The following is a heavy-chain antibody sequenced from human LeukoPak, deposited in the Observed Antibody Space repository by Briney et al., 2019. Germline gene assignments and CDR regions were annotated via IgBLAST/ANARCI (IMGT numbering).Heavy chain of an antibody. CDR2: IRYDGSNK. CDR1: GFTFSSYG. V-gene: IGHV3-30*02. CDR3: AKEKHSSSWYKDAFDI. D-gene: IGHD6-13*01. J-gene: IGHJ3*02. Sequence: GGSLRLSCAASGFTFSSYGMHWVRQAPGKGLEWVAFIRYDGSNKYYADSVKGRFTISRDNSKSTLYLQMNSLRAEDTAVYYCAKEKHSSSWYKDAFDIWGQGTMVTVSS.